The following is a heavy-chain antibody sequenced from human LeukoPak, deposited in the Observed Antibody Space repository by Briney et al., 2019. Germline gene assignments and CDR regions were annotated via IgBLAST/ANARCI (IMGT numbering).Heavy chain of an antibody. CDR1: GGSFSGYY. CDR2: INHSGST. V-gene: IGHV4-34*01. D-gene: IGHD2-15*01. CDR3: ARDMSGVVVASTEEY. J-gene: IGHJ4*02. Sequence: PSETLSLTCAVYGGSFSGYYWSWIRQPPGKGLEWIGEINHSGSTNYNPSLKSRVTISVDTSKNQFSLKLSSVTAADTAVYYCARDMSGVVVASTEEYWGQGTLVTVSS.